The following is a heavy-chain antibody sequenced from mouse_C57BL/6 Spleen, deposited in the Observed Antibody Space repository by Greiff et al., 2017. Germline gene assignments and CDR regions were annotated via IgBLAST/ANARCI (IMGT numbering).Heavy chain of an antibody. Sequence: VQLKESGGGLVKPGGSLKLSCAASGFTFSSYAMSWVRQTPEKRLEWVATISDGGSYTYYPDNVKGRFTISRDNAKNNLYLQMSHLKSEDTAMYYCARDTPPYFDYWGQGTTLTVSS. V-gene: IGHV5-4*01. CDR3: ARDTPPYFDY. J-gene: IGHJ2*01. CDR1: GFTFSSYA. CDR2: ISDGGSYT.